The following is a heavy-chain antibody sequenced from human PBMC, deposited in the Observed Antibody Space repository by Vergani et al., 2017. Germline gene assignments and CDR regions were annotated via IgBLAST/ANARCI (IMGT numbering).Heavy chain of an antibody. CDR1: GGSFSGYY. V-gene: IGHV4-34*01. CDR2: FNHSGST. CDR3: ARGLYSSSRLSWFDP. J-gene: IGHJ5*02. D-gene: IGHD6-13*01. Sequence: QVQLQQWGAGLLKPSETLSLPCAVYGGSFSGYYWSWIRQPPGKGLEWIGEFNHSGSTNYNPSLKSRVTISVDTSKNQFSLKLSSVTAADTAVYYCARGLYSSSRLSWFDPWGQGTLVTVSS.